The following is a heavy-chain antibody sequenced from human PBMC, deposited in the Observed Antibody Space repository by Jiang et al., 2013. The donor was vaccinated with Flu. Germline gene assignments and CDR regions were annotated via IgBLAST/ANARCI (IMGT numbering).Heavy chain of an antibody. CDR2: VYTYGRN. J-gene: IGHJ5*02. CDR3: ARLRREGYNWGEFDL. D-gene: IGHD5-24*01. V-gene: IGHV4-4*07. CDR1: GGSISGYN. Sequence: PGLVKSSETLSLTCTVSGGSISGYNWGWIRQPAGKGLEWIGRVYTYGRNNYNPSLKSRVTMSVDTSKNQFSLTVSSVTAADTAVYYCARLRREGYNWGEFDLWGQGTLVTVSS.